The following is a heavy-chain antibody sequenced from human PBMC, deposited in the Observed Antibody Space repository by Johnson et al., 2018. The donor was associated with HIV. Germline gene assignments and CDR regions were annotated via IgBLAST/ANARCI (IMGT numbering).Heavy chain of an antibody. CDR3: AELSGFGDYDDGALDI. CDR2: ISGSAGIT. CDR1: GFTFDDYG. D-gene: IGHD4-17*01. J-gene: IGHJ3*02. V-gene: IGHV3-23*01. Sequence: MLLLESGGGVVRPGGSLRLSCAASGFTFDDYGMSWVRQAPGKGLEWVSAISGSAGITYYAASVEGRFTISRDNSKNTLYLQMKSLRAEDTAVYYCAELSGFGDYDDGALDIWGQGTMVTVSS.